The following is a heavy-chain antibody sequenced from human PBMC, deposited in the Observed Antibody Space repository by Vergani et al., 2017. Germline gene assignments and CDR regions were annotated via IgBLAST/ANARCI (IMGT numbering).Heavy chain of an antibody. J-gene: IGHJ5*02. V-gene: IGHV4-61*01. CDR3: ARDRRVGAEPNWFDP. CDR1: GGSVSSGSYY. CDR2: IYYSGST. Sequence: QVQLQESGPGLVKPSETLSLTCTVSGGSVSSGSYYWSWIRQPPGKGLEWIGYIYYSGSTNYNPSLKSRVTISVDTSKNQFSPKLSSVTAADTAVYYCARDRRVGAEPNWFDPWGQGTLVTVSS. D-gene: IGHD1-26*01.